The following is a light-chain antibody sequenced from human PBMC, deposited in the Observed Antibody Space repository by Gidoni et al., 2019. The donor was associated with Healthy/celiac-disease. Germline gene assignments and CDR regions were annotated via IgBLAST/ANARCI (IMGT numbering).Light chain of an antibody. V-gene: IGKV1-12*01. CDR3: QQANSFPLT. CDR2: AAS. Sequence: DIQMTQSPSSVSASVGDRVTITCRASQGISSWVAWYQQKPGNAPKLLIYAASSLQSGVPSRFSGSGSGTDFTLTISSLQPEDFATYYCQQANSFPLTFXGXTKVEIK. CDR1: QGISSW. J-gene: IGKJ4*01.